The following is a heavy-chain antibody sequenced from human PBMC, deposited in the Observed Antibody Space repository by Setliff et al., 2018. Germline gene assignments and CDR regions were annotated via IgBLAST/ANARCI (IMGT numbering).Heavy chain of an antibody. J-gene: IGHJ6*02. Sequence: SETLSLTCTVSGGSISPYFWSWIRQPPGKGLEWIGYIYHNGNTNFNPSLKTRVTMSVDTSKNQFALNLRSVTAADTAVYYCVRDRTAYSYGLDVRGQGTTVTVSS. CDR3: VRDRTAYSYGLDV. D-gene: IGHD5-18*01. CDR1: GGSISPYF. V-gene: IGHV4-59*01. CDR2: IYHNGNT.